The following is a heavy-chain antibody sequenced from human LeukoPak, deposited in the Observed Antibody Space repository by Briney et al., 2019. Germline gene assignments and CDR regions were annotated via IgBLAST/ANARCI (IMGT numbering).Heavy chain of an antibody. J-gene: IGHJ4*02. CDR1: GYTFTDYY. D-gene: IGHD4-17*01. CDR3: ARVKGLYGEYGEIDY. Sequence: ASVKVSCKASGYTFTDYYMHWVRQAPGQGLEWMGWINPKSDYTNYAQKFQSRVTMTRDTSIRTAYMELSRLRSEDTAVYYCARVKGLYGEYGEIDYWGQGTLVTVPS. V-gene: IGHV1-2*02. CDR2: INPKSDYT.